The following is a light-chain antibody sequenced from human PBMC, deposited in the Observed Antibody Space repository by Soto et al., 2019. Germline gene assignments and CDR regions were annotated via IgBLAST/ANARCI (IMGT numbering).Light chain of an antibody. J-gene: IGKJ1*01. CDR1: QTVTRSY. Sequence: EIVLTQSPATLSLSPGERATLSCRASQTVTRSYLAWYQQKPGQAPRLLIYGASIRATGIPDRFSGSGSGTDFTLTISRLEPEDFAVYYCQQYGTSPRTFGQGTKVDIK. CDR3: QQYGTSPRT. CDR2: GAS. V-gene: IGKV3-20*01.